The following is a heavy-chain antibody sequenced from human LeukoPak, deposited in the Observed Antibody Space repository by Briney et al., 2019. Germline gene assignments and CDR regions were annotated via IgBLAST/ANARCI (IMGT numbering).Heavy chain of an antibody. CDR1: GGSISSSSYY. CDR2: IYYSGST. V-gene: IGHV4-39*07. Sequence: PSETLSLTCTASGGSISSSSYYWGWIRQPPGKGLEWIGSIYYSGSTYYNPSLKSRVTISVDTSKNQFSLKLSSVTAADTAVYYCARGDGYSPFDYWGQGTLVTVSS. CDR3: ARGDGYSPFDY. J-gene: IGHJ4*02. D-gene: IGHD5-24*01.